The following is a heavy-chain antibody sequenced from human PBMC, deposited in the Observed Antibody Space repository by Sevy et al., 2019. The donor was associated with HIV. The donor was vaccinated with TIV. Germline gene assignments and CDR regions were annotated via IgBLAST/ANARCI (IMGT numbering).Heavy chain of an antibody. Sequence: GESLKISCATSGFTFSTYSMNWVRQAPGKGLEWVSSISRSSTYIYYTDSVKGRFTLSRDNARNSLYLQMNSLRVDDTAVYYCARDSVYTGYHWGQGTLVTVSS. CDR1: GFTFSTYS. CDR3: ARDSVYTGYH. J-gene: IGHJ5*02. V-gene: IGHV3-21*01. CDR2: ISRSSTYI. D-gene: IGHD5-12*01.